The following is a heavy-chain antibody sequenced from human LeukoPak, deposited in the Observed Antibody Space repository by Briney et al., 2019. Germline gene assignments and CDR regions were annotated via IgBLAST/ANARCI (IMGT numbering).Heavy chain of an antibody. CDR2: IKSRTDGGTT. V-gene: IGHV3-15*01. CDR3: TTGAQRRAVAPYYYYYGMDV. Sequence: GGSLRLSCAASGFTFSSYAMTWVRQAPGKGLEWVGRIKSRTDGGTTDYAAPVKGRFTISRDDSKNTLYLQMNSLKTEDTAVYYCTTGAQRRAVAPYYYYYGMDVWGQGTTVTVSS. D-gene: IGHD6-19*01. J-gene: IGHJ6*02. CDR1: GFTFSSYA.